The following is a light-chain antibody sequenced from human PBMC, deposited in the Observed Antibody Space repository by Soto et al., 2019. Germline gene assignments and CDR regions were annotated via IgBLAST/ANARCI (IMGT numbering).Light chain of an antibody. Sequence: QSALTQPASVSASPGQSITISCTGTSSDVGTYDDVSWYRQHPGKAPRLLIYEVTNRPSGVSNRFSGPKSGDTASLTISGLQAEDEGDYYCSSYTIGSTYVFGSGTKVTVL. CDR2: EVT. CDR3: SSYTIGSTYV. CDR1: SSDVGTYDD. J-gene: IGLJ1*01. V-gene: IGLV2-14*01.